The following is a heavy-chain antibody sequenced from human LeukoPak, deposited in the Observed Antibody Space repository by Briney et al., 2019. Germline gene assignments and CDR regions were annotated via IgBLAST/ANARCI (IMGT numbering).Heavy chain of an antibody. CDR3: ARDHSREYYYDSSGYYGILDY. J-gene: IGHJ4*02. Sequence: GGFLRLSCAASGFTFSDYYMSWIRQAPGKGLEWVSYISSSGSTIYYADSVKGRFTISRDNAKNSLYLQMNSLRAEDTAVYYCARDHSREYYYDSSGYYGILDYWGQGTLVTVSS. CDR2: ISSSGSTI. CDR1: GFTFSDYY. D-gene: IGHD3-22*01. V-gene: IGHV3-11*04.